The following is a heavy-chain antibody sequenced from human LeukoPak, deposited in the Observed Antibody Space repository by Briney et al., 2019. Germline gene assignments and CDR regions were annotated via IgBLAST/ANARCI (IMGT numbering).Heavy chain of an antibody. V-gene: IGHV3-7*01. CDR2: IKEDGSEK. J-gene: IGHJ4*02. Sequence: PGGSRRLSCAASGFTFSSYWMSWVRQAPGKGLEWVANIKEDGSEKYYVDSVKGRFTISRDNAKNSLYLQMNSLRAEDTPVYYCARTVYSSGWYKEYYFDYWGQGTLVTVSS. D-gene: IGHD6-19*01. CDR3: ARTVYSSGWYKEYYFDY. CDR1: GFTFSSYW.